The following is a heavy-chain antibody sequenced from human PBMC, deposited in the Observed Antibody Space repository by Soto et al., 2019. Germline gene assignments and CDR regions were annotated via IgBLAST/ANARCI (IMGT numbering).Heavy chain of an antibody. CDR2: IFYSGST. J-gene: IGHJ4*02. CDR1: GDSISSSNYF. V-gene: IGHV4-39*01. D-gene: IGHD3-10*01. Sequence: SETLSLTCTVSGDSISSSNYFWGWIRQPPGKGLERIGTIFYSGSTYYKPSLKSRVTISVDTSKNQFSLKQTSVTAADTALYYCARRYGWLYFDYWGQGSLVTVS. CDR3: ARRYGWLYFDY.